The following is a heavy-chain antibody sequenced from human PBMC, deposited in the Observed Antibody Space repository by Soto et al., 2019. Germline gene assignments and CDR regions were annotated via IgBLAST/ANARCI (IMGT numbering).Heavy chain of an antibody. CDR3: ARRSSSWYSGWFDP. CDR1: GGSFSGYY. D-gene: IGHD6-13*01. CDR2: INHSGST. Sequence: QVPLQQWGAGLLKPSETLSLTCAVYGGSFSGYYWSWIRQPPGKGLEWIGEINHSGSTNYNPSLKSRVTISVDTSKNQFSLKLSSVTAADTAVYYCARRSSSWYSGWFDPWGQGTLVTVSS. V-gene: IGHV4-34*01. J-gene: IGHJ5*02.